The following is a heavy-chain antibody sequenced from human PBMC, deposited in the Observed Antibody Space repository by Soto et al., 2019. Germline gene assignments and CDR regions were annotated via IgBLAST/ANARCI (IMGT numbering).Heavy chain of an antibody. CDR3: AKAICYSCSGNRRDLFDF. CDR2: IWYDGSNK. Sequence: GGSLRLSCAASGFTFSSYGMHWVRQAPGKGLEWVAVIWYDGSNKYYADSVKGRFTISRDNSKNTLYLQMNSLRAEDTAVYYCAKAICYSCSGNRRDLFDFWGQRSLVIVSS. J-gene: IGHJ1*01. CDR1: GFTFSSYG. D-gene: IGHD2-15*01. V-gene: IGHV3-33*06.